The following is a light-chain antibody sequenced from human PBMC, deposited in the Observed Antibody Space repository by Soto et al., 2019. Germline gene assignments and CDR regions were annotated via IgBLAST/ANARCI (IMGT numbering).Light chain of an antibody. Sequence: DTQMTQSPSTLSASVGDRVTITCRASQSISVWLAWYQQKAGKAPNLLIYKASRLESGVPSRFSGSGSETEFTLTISGLQPGDSATYYCQQYNSYSEAFGQGTKVDIK. V-gene: IGKV1-5*03. CDR2: KAS. J-gene: IGKJ1*01. CDR3: QQYNSYSEA. CDR1: QSISVW.